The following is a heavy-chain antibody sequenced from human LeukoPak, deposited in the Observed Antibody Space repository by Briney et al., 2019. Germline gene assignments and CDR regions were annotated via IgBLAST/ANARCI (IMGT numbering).Heavy chain of an antibody. D-gene: IGHD4-11*01. V-gene: IGHV3-48*01. J-gene: IGHJ4*02. CDR2: ISSSSSSI. CDR1: GFTFSSYS. Sequence: GGSLRLSCAAAGFTFSSYSMNWVRQAPGKGLEWVSYISSSSSSIYYADSVKGRFTISRDNAKNSLYLQMNSLRAEDTVVYYCARVDDYSNYPFDYWGQGTLVTVSS. CDR3: ARVDDYSNYPFDY.